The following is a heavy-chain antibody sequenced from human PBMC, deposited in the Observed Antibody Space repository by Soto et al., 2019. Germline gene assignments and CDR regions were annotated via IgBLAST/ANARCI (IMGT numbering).Heavy chain of an antibody. D-gene: IGHD1-1*01. Sequence: GASVKVSCKASGYNFIGYSITWVRQAPGQGLEWMGWISAYNGNSNYAQSLQDRVTMTTDSSTATAYLELRSLRPDDTAVYFCARGMYMAWCDPWGQGTPVTVSS. CDR2: ISAYNGNS. CDR3: ARGMYMAWCDP. CDR1: GYNFIGYS. J-gene: IGHJ5*02. V-gene: IGHV1-18*01.